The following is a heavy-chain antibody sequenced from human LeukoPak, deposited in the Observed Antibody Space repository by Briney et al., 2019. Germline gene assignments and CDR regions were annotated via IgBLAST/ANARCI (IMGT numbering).Heavy chain of an antibody. J-gene: IGHJ4*02. CDR2: INHSGST. Sequence: SETLSLTCSVSGVPISSRSYYWGWIRQPPGKGLEWIGEINHSGSTNYNPSLKSRVTISVDTSKNQFSLKLSSVTAADTAVYYCARGNSGYDLDFDYWGQGTLVTVSS. V-gene: IGHV4-39*07. D-gene: IGHD5-12*01. CDR3: ARGNSGYDLDFDY. CDR1: GVPISSRSYY.